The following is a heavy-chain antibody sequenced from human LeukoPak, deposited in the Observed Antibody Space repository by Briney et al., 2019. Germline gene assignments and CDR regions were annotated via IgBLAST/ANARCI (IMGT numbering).Heavy chain of an antibody. CDR2: IYHSGST. CDR1: DGSISPYY. J-gene: IGHJ6*03. D-gene: IGHD2-15*01. V-gene: IGHV4-59*01. Sequence: SETLSLTCTVADGSISPYYWSWIRQPPGQGLERLGYIYHSGSTTYNPSLKSRGTISLDTSKNQNSLNLSPGTAAATDVYFCAGRRGQSSAHAYYHFYMDVWGKGTTLTLSS. CDR3: AGRRGQSSAHAYYHFYMDV.